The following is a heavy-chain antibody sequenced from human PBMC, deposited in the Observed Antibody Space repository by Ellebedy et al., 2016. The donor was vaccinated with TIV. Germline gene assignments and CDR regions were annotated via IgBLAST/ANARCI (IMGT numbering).Heavy chain of an antibody. Sequence: AASVKVSCKASGGTFSSYAISWVRQAPGQGLEWMGRIIPILGIANYAQKFQGRVTITADKSTSTAYMELSSLRSEDTAVYYCATHRAASLHNYYGSGIGYGMDVWGQGTTVTVSS. V-gene: IGHV1-69*04. CDR3: ATHRAASLHNYYGSGIGYGMDV. D-gene: IGHD3-10*01. J-gene: IGHJ6*02. CDR2: IIPILGIA. CDR1: GGTFSSYA.